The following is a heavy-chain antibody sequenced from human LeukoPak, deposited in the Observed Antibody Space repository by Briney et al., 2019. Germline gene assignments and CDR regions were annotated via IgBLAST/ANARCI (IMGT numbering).Heavy chain of an antibody. J-gene: IGHJ4*02. Sequence: PGGSLRLSCAASGFTFSSYAMHWVRQAPGKGLEWVAVISYDGNNKYHADSVKGRFTISRDNSKNTLYLQMNSLRADDTAVYYCARGRDILTVGYWGQGTLVTVSS. D-gene: IGHD3-9*01. CDR1: GFTFSSYA. CDR3: ARGRDILTVGY. V-gene: IGHV3-30-3*01. CDR2: ISYDGNNK.